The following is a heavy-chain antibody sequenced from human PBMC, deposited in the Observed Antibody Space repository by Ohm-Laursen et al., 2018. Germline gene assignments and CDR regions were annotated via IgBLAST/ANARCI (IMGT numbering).Heavy chain of an antibody. Sequence: SLRLSCSASGFTFSTYWMFWVRQAPGKGLFWVSRINGDGRTTAYADSVKGRFTISRDNAKNTVHLQMNGLRADDTAVYFCARGTGGGIWGQGTTVIV. CDR1: GFTFSTYW. CDR3: ARGTGGGI. V-gene: IGHV3-74*01. D-gene: IGHD3-10*01. J-gene: IGHJ6*02. CDR2: INGDGRTT.